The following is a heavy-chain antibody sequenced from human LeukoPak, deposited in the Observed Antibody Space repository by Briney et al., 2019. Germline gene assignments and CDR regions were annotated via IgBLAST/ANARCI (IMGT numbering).Heavy chain of an antibody. Sequence: PGGSLRLSCAASGFTFSSYAMHWVRQAPGKGLEWVAVISYDGSNKYYADSVKGRFTISRDNSKNTLYLQMNSLRAEDTAVYYCASLPTDAFDIWGQGTMVTVSS. CDR1: GFTFSSYA. CDR3: ASLPTDAFDI. CDR2: ISYDGSNK. V-gene: IGHV3-30-3*01. J-gene: IGHJ3*02.